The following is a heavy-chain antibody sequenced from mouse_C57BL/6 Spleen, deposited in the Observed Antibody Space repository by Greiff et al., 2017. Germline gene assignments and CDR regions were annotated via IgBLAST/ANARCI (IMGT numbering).Heavy chain of an antibody. CDR1: GYTFTSYW. CDR3: AREGGSSPYFDY. J-gene: IGHJ2*01. D-gene: IGHD1-1*01. CDR2: IHPNSGST. V-gene: IGHV1-64*01. Sequence: QVQLQQPGAELVKPGASVKLSCKASGYTFTSYWMHWVKQRPGQGLEWIGMIHPNSGSTNYNEKFKSKATLTVDKSSSTAYMQLSSLTSEDSAVYYCAREGGSSPYFDYWGQGTTLTVSP.